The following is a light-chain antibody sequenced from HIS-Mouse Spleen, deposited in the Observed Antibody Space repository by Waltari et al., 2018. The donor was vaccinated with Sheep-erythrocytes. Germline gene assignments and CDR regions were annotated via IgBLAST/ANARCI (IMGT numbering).Light chain of an antibody. Sequence: DIQMTQSPSFLSASVGDRVNITCRASQSIRSYLNWYQQKPGKAPKLLIYSSASLQSGVPSRFSGSGSGTDFTLTISSLQPEDFATYYCQQSYSTPPLTFGGGTKVEIK. CDR1: QSIRSY. V-gene: IGKV1-39*01. CDR3: QQSYSTPPLT. J-gene: IGKJ4*01. CDR2: SSA.